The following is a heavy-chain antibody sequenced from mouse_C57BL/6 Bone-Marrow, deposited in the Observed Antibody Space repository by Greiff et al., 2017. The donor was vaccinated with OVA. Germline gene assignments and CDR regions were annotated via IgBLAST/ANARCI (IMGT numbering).Heavy chain of an antibody. CDR2: ISDGGSYT. J-gene: IGHJ4*01. V-gene: IGHV5-4*01. Sequence: VHLVESGGGLVKPGGSLKLSCAASGFTFSSYAMSWVRQTPEKRLEWVATISDGGSYTYYPDNVKGRFTISRDNAKNNLYLQMSHLKSEDTAMYYCARGYYYGDYAMDYWGQGTSVTVSS. CDR3: ARGYYYGDYAMDY. D-gene: IGHD1-1*01. CDR1: GFTFSSYA.